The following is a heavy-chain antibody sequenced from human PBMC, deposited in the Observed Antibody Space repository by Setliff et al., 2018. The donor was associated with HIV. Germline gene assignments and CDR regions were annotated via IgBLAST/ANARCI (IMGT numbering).Heavy chain of an antibody. D-gene: IGHD4-17*01. CDR1: GYNFENYA. V-gene: IGHV7-4-1*02. CDR2: INTNSGSP. CDR3: ARALYGDYGGDLNWLDP. Sequence: ASVKVSCKTSGYNFENYAINWVRQTPGQGLEWMGWINTNSGSPTYAQAFTGRFLFSVDTVVATAYLQINNLKTEDTAVYYCARALYGDYGGDLNWLDPWGQGTRVTVSS. J-gene: IGHJ5*02.